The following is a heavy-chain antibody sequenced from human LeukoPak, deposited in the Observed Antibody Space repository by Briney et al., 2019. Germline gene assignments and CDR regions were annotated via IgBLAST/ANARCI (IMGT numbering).Heavy chain of an antibody. CDR1: GGTFSSYA. CDR2: IIPIFGTA. CDR3: ASDRVEYSSSSGAYDI. V-gene: IGHV1-69*13. J-gene: IGHJ3*02. Sequence: AASVKVSCKASGGTFSSYAISWVRQAPGQGLEWMGGIIPIFGTANYAQKFQGRVTITADESTSTAFMELSSLRSGDTAVYYCASDRVEYSSSSGAYDIWGQGTMVTVSS. D-gene: IGHD6-6*01.